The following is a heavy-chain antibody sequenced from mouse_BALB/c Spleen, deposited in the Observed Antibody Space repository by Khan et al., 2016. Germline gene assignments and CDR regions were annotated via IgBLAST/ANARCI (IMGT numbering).Heavy chain of an antibody. CDR2: IRSKSNNYAT. D-gene: IGHD1-1*01. Sequence: EVQLVETGGGLVQPKGSLKLSCAASGFTFNTNAMMWVRQAPGKGLEWVARIRSKSNNYATYYADSVKDRFTISRDDSQSMLYLQMNNLKTEDTAMYYCVRAPLSSYAMDYWGQGTSVTVSS. J-gene: IGHJ4*01. V-gene: IGHV10S3*01. CDR1: GFTFNTNA. CDR3: VRAPLSSYAMDY.